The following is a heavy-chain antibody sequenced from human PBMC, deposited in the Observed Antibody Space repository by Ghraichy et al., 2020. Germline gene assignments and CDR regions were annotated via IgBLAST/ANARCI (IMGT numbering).Heavy chain of an antibody. V-gene: IGHV4-39*07. D-gene: IGHD1-26*01. Sequence: SETLSLTCTVSGDSVSSSSYYWGWIRQPPGQGLEWITSIYFTGTTYYNPSLKSRVTMSVDTSTNQFSLRLTSVTAADTAVYYCARGRPPLSESYPDAFDIWGQGTMITVSS. CDR1: GDSVSSSSYY. CDR2: IYFTGTT. CDR3: ARGRPPLSESYPDAFDI. J-gene: IGHJ3*02.